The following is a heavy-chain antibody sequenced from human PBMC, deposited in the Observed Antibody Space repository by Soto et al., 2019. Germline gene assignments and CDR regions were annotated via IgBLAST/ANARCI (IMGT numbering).Heavy chain of an antibody. CDR3: ARDRFGSTVHYYGMDV. Sequence: PSETLSLACTVSGGSISSGGYYWSWIRQHPGKGLEWIGYIYYSGSTYYNPSLKSRVTISVDTSKNQFSLKLSSVTAADTAVYYCARDRFGSTVHYYGMDVWGQGTTVTVSS. V-gene: IGHV4-31*03. CDR2: IYYSGST. CDR1: GGSISSGGYY. J-gene: IGHJ6*02. D-gene: IGHD4-17*01.